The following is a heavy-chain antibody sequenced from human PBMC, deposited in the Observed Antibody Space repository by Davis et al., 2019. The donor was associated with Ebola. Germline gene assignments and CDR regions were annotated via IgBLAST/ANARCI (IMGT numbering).Heavy chain of an antibody. D-gene: IGHD6-13*01. V-gene: IGHV4-61*01. J-gene: IGHJ4*02. CDR2: IYYSGST. Sequence: PSETLSLTCTVSGGSVSSGSYYWSWIRQPPGKGLEWIGYIYYSGSTNYNPSLKSRVTISVDTSKNQFSLKLSSVTAADTAVYYCARVTSSWFDYWGQGTLVTVSS. CDR3: ARVTSSWFDY. CDR1: GGSVSSGSYY.